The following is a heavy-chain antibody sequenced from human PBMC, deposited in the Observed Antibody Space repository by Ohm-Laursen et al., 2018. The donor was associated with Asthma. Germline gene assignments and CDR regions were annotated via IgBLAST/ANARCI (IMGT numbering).Heavy chain of an antibody. D-gene: IGHD4-17*01. CDR2: ISTTSNTI. V-gene: IGHV3-11*01. J-gene: IGHJ4*01. Sequence: SLRPSCAASGFTFSNYYMSWIRQAPGKGLEWVSYISTTSNTIYYADSVKGRFTISRDNAKSSLYLQMNNLRADDTAVYYCARDPPVTTVTTGEYFDFWGHGTPVTVSS. CDR1: GFTFSNYY. CDR3: ARDPPVTTVTTGEYFDF.